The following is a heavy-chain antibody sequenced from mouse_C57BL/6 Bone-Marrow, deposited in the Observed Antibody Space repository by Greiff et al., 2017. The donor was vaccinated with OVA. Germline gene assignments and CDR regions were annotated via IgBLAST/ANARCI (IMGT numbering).Heavy chain of an antibody. J-gene: IGHJ4*01. Sequence: VQLQQSGAELAKPGASVKLSCKASGYTFTSYWMHWVKQRPGQGLEWIGYINPSSGYTKYNQKFKDKATLTADKSSSTAYLQLSSLTSEDSAVYYCARHGSRPDYTMDYWGQGTSVTVSS. CDR2: INPSSGYT. D-gene: IGHD1-1*01. CDR1: GYTFTSYW. V-gene: IGHV1-7*01. CDR3: ARHGSRPDYTMDY.